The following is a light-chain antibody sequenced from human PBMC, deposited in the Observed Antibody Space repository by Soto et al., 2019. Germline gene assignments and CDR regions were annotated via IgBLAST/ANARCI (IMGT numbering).Light chain of an antibody. CDR2: KAS. CDR1: QSISSW. J-gene: IGKJ2*01. V-gene: IGKV1-5*03. Sequence: DIQMTQSPSTLSASVGDRVTITCRASQSISSWLAWYQQKPGKAPKRLIYKASSLEGGVPSRFSGSGSGTEFTLTISSLQPDDFATYYCQHYNSSFGQGTKLEIK. CDR3: QHYNSS.